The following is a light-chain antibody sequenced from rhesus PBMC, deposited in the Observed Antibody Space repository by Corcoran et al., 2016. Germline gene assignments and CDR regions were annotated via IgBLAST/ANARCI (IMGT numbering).Light chain of an antibody. J-gene: IGKJ4*01. Sequence: DIQMTQSPSSLSASVGDRVTITCRASQVINNYLSWYQQKPGKAPKPLIYFASILETGVPSRFSGSRSGTDYTLTISSLQPEDFATYYCQQYNNFPLTFGGGTRVELK. CDR2: FAS. CDR3: QQYNNFPLT. V-gene: IGKV1-66*01. CDR1: QVINNY.